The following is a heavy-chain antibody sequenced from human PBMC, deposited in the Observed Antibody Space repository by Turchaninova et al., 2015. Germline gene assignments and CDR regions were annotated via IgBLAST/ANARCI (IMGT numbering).Heavy chain of an antibody. J-gene: IGHJ4*02. D-gene: IGHD3-3*01. Sequence: QLQLQEAGPGLVKTSETLSRPCPGHAGSTSSSRDYWGWVTPPPGKGLEWIGSIYYSGSTYYNPSLKSRVTISVDTSKNQFSLKLSSVTAADTAVYYCARYDFWSGRYFDYWGQGTLVTVSS. V-gene: IGHV4-39*01. CDR2: IYYSGST. CDR3: ARYDFWSGRYFDY. CDR1: AGSTSSSRDY.